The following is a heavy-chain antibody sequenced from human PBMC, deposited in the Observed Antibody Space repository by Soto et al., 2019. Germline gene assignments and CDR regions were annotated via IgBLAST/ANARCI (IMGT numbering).Heavy chain of an antibody. CDR2: LKSDGRDT. J-gene: IGHJ6*02. D-gene: IGHD2-2*01. V-gene: IGHV3-74*01. CDR1: GFSFNDNW. Sequence: GVSLRLSCSASGFSFNDNWMHWVRQVPGKGLMWVSRLKSDGRDTIYADSVKGRFTVSRDSAKNTLYLQMNSLRVEDTAVYYCVREMPVPIRGGYYYYSVLDARGQGPTVTVSS. CDR3: VREMPVPIRGGYYYYSVLDA.